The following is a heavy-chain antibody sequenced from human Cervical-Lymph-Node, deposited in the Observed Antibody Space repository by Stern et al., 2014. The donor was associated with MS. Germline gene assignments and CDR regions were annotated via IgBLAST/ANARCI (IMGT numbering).Heavy chain of an antibody. CDR1: GYTFSDFY. CDR2: INPKNGGT. Sequence: VQLVESGTEMKTPGASVKVSCKASGYTFSDFYIHWVRQAPGPGFEWMGWINPKNGGTTYPQKFQGRVTVTRDTSISTVFMELSRLTSDDTAVYYCARVRGLSVWGQGTTVTVSS. CDR3: ARVRGLSV. D-gene: IGHD3-16*01. J-gene: IGHJ6*02. V-gene: IGHV1-2*02.